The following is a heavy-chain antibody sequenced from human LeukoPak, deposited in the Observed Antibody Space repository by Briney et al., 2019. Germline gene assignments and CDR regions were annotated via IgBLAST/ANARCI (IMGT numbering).Heavy chain of an antibody. J-gene: IGHJ6*03. CDR2: IYYSGST. CDR1: GGSISSGGYY. Sequence: SQTLSLTCTVSGGSISSGGYYWSWIRQHPGKGLEWIGYIYYSGSTYYNPSLESRVTISVDTSKNQFSLKLSSVTAADTAVYYCARGEARGTYYYYYMDVWGKGTTVTVSS. V-gene: IGHV4-31*03. CDR3: ARGEARGTYYYYYMDV. D-gene: IGHD5-12*01.